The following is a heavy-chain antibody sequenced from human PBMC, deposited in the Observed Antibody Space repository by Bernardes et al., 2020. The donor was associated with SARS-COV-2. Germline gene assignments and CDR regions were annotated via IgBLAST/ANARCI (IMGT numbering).Heavy chain of an antibody. CDR1: GFTFSSYW. CDR3: ARENYTEGGFDI. J-gene: IGHJ3*02. Sequence: GGSLRLSCAASGFTFSSYWMSWVRQAPGNELEWVATIKGAGCQRISVDSVRGRFTIFRDNAKNLLYLQMNSLRAEDTAVYYCARENYTEGGFDIWGQGTKVTVSS. D-gene: IGHD1-7*01. CDR2: IKGAGCQR. V-gene: IGHV3-7*01.